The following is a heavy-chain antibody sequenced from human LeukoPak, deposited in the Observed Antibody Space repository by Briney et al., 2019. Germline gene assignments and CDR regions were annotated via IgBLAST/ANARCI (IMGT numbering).Heavy chain of an antibody. CDR1: GGTFSSYA. CDR2: IIPILGIA. D-gene: IGHD3-22*01. J-gene: IGHJ4*02. CDR3: AREEQGYYYDSSGY. Sequence: SVKVSCKASGGTFSSYAISWVRQAPGQGLEWMGRIIPILGIANYAQKFQGRVTITADKSTSTAYMELSSLRSEDTAVYYCAREEQGYYYDSSGYWGQGTLVTVSS. V-gene: IGHV1-69*04.